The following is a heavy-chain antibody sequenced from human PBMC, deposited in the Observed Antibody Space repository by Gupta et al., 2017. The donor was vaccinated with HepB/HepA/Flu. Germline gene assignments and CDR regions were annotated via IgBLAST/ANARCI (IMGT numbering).Heavy chain of an antibody. Sequence: QVQLVQSGAEVKKPGSSVKVSCKASGGTFSSYAISWVRQAPGQGLEWMGRIIPILGIANYAQKFQGRVTITADKSTSTAYMELSSLRSEDTAVYYCARDRNPYYYDSSGLDYWGQGTLVTVSS. CDR3: ARDRNPYYYDSSGLDY. V-gene: IGHV1-69*04. CDR1: GGTFSSYA. CDR2: IIPILGIA. D-gene: IGHD3-22*01. J-gene: IGHJ4*02.